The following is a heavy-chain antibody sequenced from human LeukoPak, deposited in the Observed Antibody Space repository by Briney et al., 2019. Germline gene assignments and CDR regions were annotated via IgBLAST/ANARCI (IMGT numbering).Heavy chain of an antibody. J-gene: IGHJ5*02. CDR2: IYYSGST. Sequence: PSQTLSLTCTVSGGSISSGGYYWSWIRQHPGKGLEWIGYIYYSGSTYYNPSLKSRVTISVDTSKNQFSLKLSSVTAADTAVYYCARGELPNSRFDPWGQGTLFTVSS. CDR3: ARGELPNSRFDP. D-gene: IGHD5-24*01. CDR1: GGSISSGGYY. V-gene: IGHV4-31*03.